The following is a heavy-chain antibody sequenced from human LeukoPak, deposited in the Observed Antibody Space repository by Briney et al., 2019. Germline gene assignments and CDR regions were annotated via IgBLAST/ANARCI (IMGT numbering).Heavy chain of an antibody. CDR3: AKDQFDDSSGYSTNY. Sequence: PPGGSLRLSCAASGFTFSSYAMSWVRQAPGKGLEWVSAISGSGGSTYYADSVKGRFTISRDNSKNTLYLQMNSLRAEDTAVHYCAKDQFDDSSGYSTNYWGQGTLVTVSS. CDR2: ISGSGGST. D-gene: IGHD3-22*01. CDR1: GFTFSSYA. J-gene: IGHJ4*02. V-gene: IGHV3-23*01.